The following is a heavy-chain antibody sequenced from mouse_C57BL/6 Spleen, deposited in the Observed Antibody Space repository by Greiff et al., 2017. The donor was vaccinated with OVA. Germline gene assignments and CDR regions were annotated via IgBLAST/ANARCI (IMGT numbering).Heavy chain of an antibody. CDR3: AKGITTASDY. CDR2: IDPSDSYT. Sequence: QVQLQQPGAELVRPGTSVKLSCKASGYTFTSYWMHWVKQRPGQGLEWIGVIDPSDSYTNYNQKFKGKATLTVDTSSSTAYMQLSSLTSEVSAVYYCAKGITTASDYWGQGTTLTVSS. D-gene: IGHD1-2*01. V-gene: IGHV1-59*01. J-gene: IGHJ2*01. CDR1: GYTFTSYW.